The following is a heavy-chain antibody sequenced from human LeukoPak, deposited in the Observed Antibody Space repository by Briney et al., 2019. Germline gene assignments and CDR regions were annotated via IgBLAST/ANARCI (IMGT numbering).Heavy chain of an antibody. Sequence: SETLSLTCAVYGGSFSGYYWSWIRQPPGKGLEWIGEINHSGSTNYNPSLKSRVTISVDTSKNQFSLKLSSVTAADTAAYYCARSVRGYSYGYRNWFDPWGQGTLVTVSS. J-gene: IGHJ5*02. V-gene: IGHV4-34*01. D-gene: IGHD5-18*01. CDR3: ARSVRGYSYGYRNWFDP. CDR2: INHSGST. CDR1: GGSFSGYY.